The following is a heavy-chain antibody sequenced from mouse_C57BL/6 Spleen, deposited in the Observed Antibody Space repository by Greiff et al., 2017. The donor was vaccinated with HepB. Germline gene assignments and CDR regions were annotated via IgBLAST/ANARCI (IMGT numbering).Heavy chain of an antibody. CDR1: GYTFTSYW. D-gene: IGHD2-4*01. V-gene: IGHV1-5*01. J-gene: IGHJ3*01. Sequence: VHVKQSGTVLARPGASVKMSCKTSGYTFTSYWMHWVKQRPGQGLEWIGAIYPGNSDTSYNQKFKGKAKLTAVTSASTAYMELSSLTNEDSAVYYCTRIYYDYEWFAYWGQGTLVTVSA. CDR2: IYPGNSDT. CDR3: TRIYYDYEWFAY.